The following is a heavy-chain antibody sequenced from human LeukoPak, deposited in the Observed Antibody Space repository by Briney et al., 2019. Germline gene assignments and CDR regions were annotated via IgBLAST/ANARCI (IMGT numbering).Heavy chain of an antibody. Sequence: SQTLSLTCSVSGGSISSGFYYWSWIRQPAGKGLEWIGRIYASGNTNYNTSLKSRVTISVDTSNKQFSLKLSSVTAADTAVYYCAGDSAIYDSSGYYYSDAFDIWGQGIMVTVSS. CDR1: GGSISSGFYY. CDR2: IYASGNT. CDR3: AGDSAIYDSSGYYYSDAFDI. V-gene: IGHV4-61*02. J-gene: IGHJ3*02. D-gene: IGHD3-22*01.